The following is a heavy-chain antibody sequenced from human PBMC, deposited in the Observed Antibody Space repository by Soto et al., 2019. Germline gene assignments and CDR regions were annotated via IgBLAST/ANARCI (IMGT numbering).Heavy chain of an antibody. CDR3: ARTVGAAYYLGF. D-gene: IGHD1-26*01. J-gene: IGHJ4*02. CDR2: IYTSGST. CDR1: GDSMSKYY. Sequence: PSETLSLTCTVSGDSMSKYYWSWIRQPAGKGLEWIGRIYTSGSTNYNPSLKSRVNMSIDTSNNHFSLNLKSVTAADAAVYYCARTVGAAYYLGFWGQGALVTVSS. V-gene: IGHV4-4*07.